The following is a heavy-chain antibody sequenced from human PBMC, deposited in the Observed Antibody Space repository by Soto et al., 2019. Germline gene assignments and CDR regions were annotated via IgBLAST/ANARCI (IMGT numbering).Heavy chain of an antibody. CDR1: GGVFRNYA. V-gene: IGHV1-69*01. J-gene: IGHJ5*01. CDR2: IIPVFGTA. D-gene: IGHD1-26*01. CDR3: ARDRWGSYSFDS. Sequence: QVQLVQSGAEVKKPGSSVKVSCKASGGVFRNYAINWVRQAPGQGLEWMGGIIPVFGTADYPQKFQGRVTITPDESNNNTYMELARPKTEGPAVYFCARDRWGSYSFDSWGQGTLVTVAS.